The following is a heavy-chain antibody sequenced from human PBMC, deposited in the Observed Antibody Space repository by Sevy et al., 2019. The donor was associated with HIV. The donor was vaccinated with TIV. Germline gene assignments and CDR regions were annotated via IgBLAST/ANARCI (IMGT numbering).Heavy chain of an antibody. CDR1: GFTFNDYY. CDR3: AREGDLRYFDF. D-gene: IGHD3-10*01. J-gene: IGHJ2*01. V-gene: IGHV3-11*01. CDR2: ISDRGTTI. Sequence: GGSLRLSCAASGFTFNDYYMSWIRQSPGKGLEWLSYISDRGTTIYYADSVKGRFTMSRDNAKSLMYLQMNSLKTEEPAIYYCAREGDLRYFDFWGRGTLVTVSS.